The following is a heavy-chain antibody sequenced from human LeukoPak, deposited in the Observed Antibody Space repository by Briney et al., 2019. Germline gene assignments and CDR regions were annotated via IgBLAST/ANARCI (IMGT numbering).Heavy chain of an antibody. CDR2: IFGSGGTT. CDR3: AHNKSGSYNFDY. V-gene: IGHV3-23*01. J-gene: IGHJ4*02. Sequence: PGGSLRLSCAASAFTFNNYAMSWVRQAPGKGLEGVSGIFGSGGTTYYADSVKGRFTISRDNSKNTVYLQMHSLRAEDTAVYYCAHNKSGSYNFDYWGQGTLVTVSS. CDR1: AFTFNNYA. D-gene: IGHD1-26*01.